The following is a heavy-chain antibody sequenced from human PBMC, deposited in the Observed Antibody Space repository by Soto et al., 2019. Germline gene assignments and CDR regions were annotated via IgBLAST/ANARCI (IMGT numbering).Heavy chain of an antibody. CDR3: ARDGYNRGGFDY. V-gene: IGHV3-30-3*01. Sequence: LRLSCVVSGFTFSSYNMHWVRQAPGEGLEWVAVISFDGANTFYADSVKGRFTISRDISRDTLYLQMSRLRVEDTAIYYCARDGYNRGGFDYWGQGTLVTVSS. D-gene: IGHD3-10*01. CDR2: ISFDGANT. J-gene: IGHJ4*02. CDR1: GFTFSSYN.